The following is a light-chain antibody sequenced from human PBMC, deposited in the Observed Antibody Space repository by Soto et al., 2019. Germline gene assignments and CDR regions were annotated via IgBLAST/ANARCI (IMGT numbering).Light chain of an antibody. Sequence: QSALTQPRSVSGSPGRSVTISCTGTSSDVGGYKYVSWYQQHPGKAPKIMIYDVSERPSGVPDRFSGSKPGNTASLTISGLQAEDEADYYCCSYAGSYTYVFGTGTKVTVL. J-gene: IGLJ1*01. CDR2: DVS. CDR1: SSDVGGYKY. V-gene: IGLV2-11*01. CDR3: CSYAGSYTYV.